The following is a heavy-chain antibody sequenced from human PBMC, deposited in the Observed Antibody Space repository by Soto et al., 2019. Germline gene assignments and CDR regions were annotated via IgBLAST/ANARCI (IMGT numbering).Heavy chain of an antibody. Sequence: PSETLSLTCTVSGGSISSYYWSWIRQPPGKGLEWIGYIYYSGSTNYNPSLKSRVTISVDTSKNQFSLKLSSVTAADTAVYYCARDSGSGSYSYNWFDPWGQGTLVTVSS. CDR2: IYYSGST. J-gene: IGHJ5*02. CDR1: GGSISSYY. CDR3: ARDSGSGSYSYNWFDP. D-gene: IGHD3-10*01. V-gene: IGHV4-59*01.